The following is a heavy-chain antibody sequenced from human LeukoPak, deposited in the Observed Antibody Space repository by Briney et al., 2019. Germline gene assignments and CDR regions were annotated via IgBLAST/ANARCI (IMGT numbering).Heavy chain of an antibody. J-gene: IGHJ4*02. V-gene: IGHV5-10-1*01. CDR3: ARRDRYSWYSFDY. D-gene: IGHD6-13*01. Sequence: GESLKISCKGSGYSFTNYWIGWVRQMPGKGLEWMGRIDPSDSYTNYSPSFQGHVTISVDKSISTAYLQWSSLKASDTAMYYCARRDRYSWYSFDYWGQGTLVTVSS. CDR1: GYSFTNYW. CDR2: IDPSDSYT.